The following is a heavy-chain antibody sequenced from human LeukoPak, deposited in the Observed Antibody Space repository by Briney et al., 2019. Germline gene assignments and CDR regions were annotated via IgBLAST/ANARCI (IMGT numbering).Heavy chain of an antibody. D-gene: IGHD6-6*01. CDR3: AISIAARLSPNGGYFDY. Sequence: GASVKVSCKASGYTFTGYYMHWARQAPGQGLEWMGWINPNSGGTNYAQKFQGRVTMTRDTSISTAYMELSRLRSDDTAVYYCAISIAARLSPNGGYFDYWGQGTLVTVSS. J-gene: IGHJ4*02. V-gene: IGHV1-2*02. CDR1: GYTFTGYY. CDR2: INPNSGGT.